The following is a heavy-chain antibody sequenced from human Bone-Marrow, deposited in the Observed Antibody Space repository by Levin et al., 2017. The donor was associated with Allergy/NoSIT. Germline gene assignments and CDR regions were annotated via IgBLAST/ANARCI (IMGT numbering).Heavy chain of an antibody. CDR3: ARAVGYDACDI. Sequence: SETLSLTCTVSGGSISSYYWSWIRQPPGKGLEWIGYIYYSGSTNYNPSLKSRVTISVDTSKNQFSLKLSSVTAADTAVYYCARAVGYDACDIWGQGTMVTVSS. V-gene: IGHV4-59*01. CDR2: IYYSGST. D-gene: IGHD2-8*02. J-gene: IGHJ3*02. CDR1: GGSISSYY.